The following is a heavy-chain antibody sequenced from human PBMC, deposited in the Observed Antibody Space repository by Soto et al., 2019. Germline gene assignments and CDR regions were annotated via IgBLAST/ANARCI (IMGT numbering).Heavy chain of an antibody. Sequence: SVKISCKASGGTFSSYTISWVRQAPGQGLEWMGRIIPILGIANYAQKFQGRVTITADKSTSTAYMELSSLRSEDTAVYYCAREGIVVVPAAIGYWFDPWGQGTLVTVSS. D-gene: IGHD2-2*02. CDR3: AREGIVVVPAAIGYWFDP. CDR1: GGTFSSYT. J-gene: IGHJ5*02. V-gene: IGHV1-69*04. CDR2: IIPILGIA.